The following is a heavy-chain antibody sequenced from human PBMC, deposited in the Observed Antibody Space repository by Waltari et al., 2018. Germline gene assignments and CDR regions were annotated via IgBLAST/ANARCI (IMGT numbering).Heavy chain of an antibody. CDR1: GFTVSTTH. J-gene: IGHJ4*02. Sequence: DVKLVESGGGLVHPGGSLRLSCAASGFTVSTTHMGWVRQAPGKGLEWVSIIYPAGSPYNADSVVGRFTISRDISQNTLHLQMNNLRLEDTAIYYCARARDEDTAMVFFDHWGQGTLVSVSS. CDR3: ARARDEDTAMVFFDH. CDR2: IYPAGSP. D-gene: IGHD5-18*01. V-gene: IGHV3-66*02.